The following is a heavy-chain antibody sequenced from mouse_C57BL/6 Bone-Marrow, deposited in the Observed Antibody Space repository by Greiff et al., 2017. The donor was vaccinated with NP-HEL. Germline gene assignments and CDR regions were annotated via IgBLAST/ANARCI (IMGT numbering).Heavy chain of an antibody. V-gene: IGHV5-4*01. CDR2: ISDGGSYT. D-gene: IGHD2-5*01. CDR3: ARDSYYSNYVGFDY. CDR1: GFTFSSYA. J-gene: IGHJ2*01. Sequence: EVKLMESGGGLVKPGGSLKLSCAASGFTFSSYAMSWVRQTPEKRLEWVATISDGGSYTYYPDNVKGRFTISRDNAKNNLYLQMSHLKSEDTAMYYCARDSYYSNYVGFDYWGQGTTLTVSS.